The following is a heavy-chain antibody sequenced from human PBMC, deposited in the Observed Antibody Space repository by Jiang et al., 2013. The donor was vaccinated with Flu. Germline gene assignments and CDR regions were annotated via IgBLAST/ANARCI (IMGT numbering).Heavy chain of an antibody. Sequence: VKVSCKASGYSFTNYGISWVRQAPGQGLEWMGWISVYNGDTNYAQKFQGRVTMTTDPSTNTAYMEVRSLRSDDTAVYYCAREGGLYSGSYFDYWGQGTLVTVSS. J-gene: IGHJ4*02. D-gene: IGHD1-26*01. CDR2: ISVYNGDT. V-gene: IGHV1-18*01. CDR1: GYSFTNYG. CDR3: AREGGLYSGSYFDY.